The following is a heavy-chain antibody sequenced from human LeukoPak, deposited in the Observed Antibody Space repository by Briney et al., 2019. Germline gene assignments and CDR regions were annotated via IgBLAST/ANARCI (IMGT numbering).Heavy chain of an antibody. Sequence: PSETLSLTCTVSGGSISSYYWSWIRQPPGKGLEWIGYIYYSGSTNCNPSLKSRVTISVDTSKNQFSLKLSSVTAADTAVYYCARGTHSTVTTNRGFDYWGQGTLVTVSS. D-gene: IGHD4-17*01. J-gene: IGHJ4*02. CDR1: GGSISSYY. CDR2: IYYSGST. CDR3: ARGTHSTVTTNRGFDY. V-gene: IGHV4-59*12.